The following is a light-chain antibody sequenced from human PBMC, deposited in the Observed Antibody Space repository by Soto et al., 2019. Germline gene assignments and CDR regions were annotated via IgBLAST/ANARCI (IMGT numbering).Light chain of an antibody. CDR2: EDY. CDR3: QACDINTAV. CDR1: KLGDKF. Sequence: SYELTQPPSVSVSPGQTASITCSGDKLGDKFACWYQQKPGQSPVLVIYEDYKRPSGIPERFSGSNSGNTATLTISDTQAMDEADYYCQACDINTAVFGTGTKATVL. V-gene: IGLV3-1*01. J-gene: IGLJ1*01.